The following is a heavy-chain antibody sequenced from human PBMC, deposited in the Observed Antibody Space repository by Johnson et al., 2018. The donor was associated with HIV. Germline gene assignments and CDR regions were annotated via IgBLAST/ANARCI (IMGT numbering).Heavy chain of an antibody. J-gene: IGHJ3*02. CDR1: GFTVSRNY. V-gene: IGHV3-66*02. Sequence: VLLVESGGGVVQPGGSLRLSCAASGFTVSRNYMTWVRQAPGKGLEWVSVIYSGGSTYYADSVKGRFTVSRDNSKNTVYVDMNSLRAEDTAVYYCAKVGRMTTVVTPGDAFDIWGQGTMVTVSS. CDR2: IYSGGST. CDR3: AKVGRMTTVVTPGDAFDI. D-gene: IGHD4-23*01.